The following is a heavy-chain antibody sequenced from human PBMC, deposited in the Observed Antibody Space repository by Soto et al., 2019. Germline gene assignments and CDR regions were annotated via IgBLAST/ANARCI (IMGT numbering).Heavy chain of an antibody. CDR2: IYYSGST. Sequence: QVQLQESGPGLVKPSQTLSLTCTVSGGSISSGGCYWSWIRQHPGKGLEWIGYIYYSGSTYYNPSLKGRVTISVDTSKNQFSLKLSSVTAADTAVYYCATATYYYDSSGTRAPFYFDYWGQGTLVTVSS. CDR1: GGSISSGGCY. V-gene: IGHV4-31*03. D-gene: IGHD3-22*01. CDR3: ATATYYYDSSGTRAPFYFDY. J-gene: IGHJ4*02.